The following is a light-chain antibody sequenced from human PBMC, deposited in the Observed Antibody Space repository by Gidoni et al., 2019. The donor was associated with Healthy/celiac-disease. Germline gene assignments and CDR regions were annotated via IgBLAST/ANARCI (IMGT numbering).Light chain of an antibody. CDR3: SSYTSSSTLVV. J-gene: IGLJ2*01. CDR1: SSDVGGYNY. Sequence: QSALTQPAAVSGSPGQSITISGTGTSSDVGGYNYGSWYQQHPGKAPKLMSYDVSNRPSGGSNRFSGAKSGNTASLTISGLQAEDEADYYCSSYTSSSTLVVFGGGTKLTVL. CDR2: DVS. V-gene: IGLV2-14*01.